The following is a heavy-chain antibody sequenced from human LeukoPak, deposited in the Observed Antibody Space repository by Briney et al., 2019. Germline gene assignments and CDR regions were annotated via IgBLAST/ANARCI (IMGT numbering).Heavy chain of an antibody. J-gene: IGHJ4*02. Sequence: SETLSLTCTVSGGSISSSSYYWGWIRQPPGKGLEWIGSIYYSGSTYYNPSLKSRVTISVDTSKNQFSLKLSSVTAADTAVYYCARALVITGTSPGFFDYWDQGTLVTVSS. CDR3: ARALVITGTSPGFFDY. V-gene: IGHV4-39*07. CDR2: IYYSGST. D-gene: IGHD1-20*01. CDR1: GGSISSSSYY.